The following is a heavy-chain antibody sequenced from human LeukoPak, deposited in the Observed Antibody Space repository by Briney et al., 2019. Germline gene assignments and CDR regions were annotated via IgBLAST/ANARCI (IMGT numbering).Heavy chain of an antibody. CDR1: GGSFSGYY. CDR2: INHSGST. D-gene: IGHD2-21*02. CDR3: ARGGYCGGDCYSPLGFDP. J-gene: IGHJ5*02. Sequence: SETLSLTCAVYGGSFSGYYWSWIRQPPGKGLEWIGEINHSGSTNYNPSLKSRVTISVDTSKNQFSLKLSSVTAADTDVYYCARGGYCGGDCYSPLGFDPWGQGTLVTVSS. V-gene: IGHV4-34*01.